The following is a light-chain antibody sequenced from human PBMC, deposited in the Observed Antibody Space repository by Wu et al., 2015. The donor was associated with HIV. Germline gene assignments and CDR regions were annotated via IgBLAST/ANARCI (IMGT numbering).Light chain of an antibody. J-gene: IGKJ1*01. CDR3: QKYNTAPWT. V-gene: IGKV1-39*01. CDR1: QSISSY. CDR2: AAS. Sequence: DIQMTQSPSSLSASVGDRVTITCRASQSISSYLNWYQQKPGKAPKLLIYAASSLQSGVPSRFSGSGSGTDFTLTISSLQPEDFATYYCQKYNTAPWTFGPRDQG.